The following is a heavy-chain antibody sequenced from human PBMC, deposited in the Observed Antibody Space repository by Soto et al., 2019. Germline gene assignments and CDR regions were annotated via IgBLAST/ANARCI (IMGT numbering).Heavy chain of an antibody. CDR1: GYTFTSYA. V-gene: IGHV1-3*05. Sequence: QVQLVQSGAEEKKPGASVKVSCKASGYTFTSYAMHWVRQAPGLRVEWRGWINAGNGNTRYSQKCQGRVTITTDTPAITAYMELSSLRSEDTAVYYCARSIVVVTALDYWGQGPLVTVSS. D-gene: IGHD2-21*02. CDR3: ARSIVVVTALDY. CDR2: INAGNGNT. J-gene: IGHJ4*02.